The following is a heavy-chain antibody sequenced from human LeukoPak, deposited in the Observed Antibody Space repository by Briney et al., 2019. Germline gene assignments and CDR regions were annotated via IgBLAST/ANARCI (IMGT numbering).Heavy chain of an antibody. CDR1: GFTVSSNY. CDR2: IYSGGST. Sequence: GGSLRLSCAASGFTVSSNYMSWVRQAPGKGLEWVSVIYSGGSTYYADSVKGRFTISRDNSKNTLYLQMNSLRAEDTAVYYCARESTCYYDEYYFDYWGQGTLVTVSS. CDR3: ARESTCYYDEYYFDY. D-gene: IGHD3-22*01. J-gene: IGHJ4*02. V-gene: IGHV3-66*02.